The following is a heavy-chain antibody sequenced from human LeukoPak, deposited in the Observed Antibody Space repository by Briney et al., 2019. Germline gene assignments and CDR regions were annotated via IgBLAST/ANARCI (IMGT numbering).Heavy chain of an antibody. CDR2: IRYDGSKK. CDR3: AKGSYYGFDDAFDI. J-gene: IGHJ3*02. D-gene: IGHD2/OR15-2a*01. Sequence: GGSLRLSCAASGFTFSSYGMHWVRQAPGKGLEGVACIRYDGSKKYYADSVKGRFTVSRDNSKNTLYLQMNSLRGEDTAVYYCAKGSYYGFDDAFDIWGQGTMVTVSS. V-gene: IGHV3-30*02. CDR1: GFTFSSYG.